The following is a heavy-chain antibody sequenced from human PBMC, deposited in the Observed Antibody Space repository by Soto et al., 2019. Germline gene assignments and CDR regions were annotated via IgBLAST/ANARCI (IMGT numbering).Heavy chain of an antibody. Sequence: PSETLSLTCTVSGGSMSSYFWSWIRQPAGKGLEWIGRIYSSGSTDYNPSLKSRDTMSIDTSKNQFSLNLSSVTAADTAVYFCARVKTVDYYGMGVWGQGTTVTVSS. CDR1: GGSMSSYF. V-gene: IGHV4-4*07. J-gene: IGHJ6*02. CDR2: IYSSGST. CDR3: ARVKTVDYYGMGV.